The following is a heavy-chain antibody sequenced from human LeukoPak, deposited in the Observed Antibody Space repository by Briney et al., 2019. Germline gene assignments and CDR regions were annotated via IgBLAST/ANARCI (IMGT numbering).Heavy chain of an antibody. CDR1: GASVSSGSYY. J-gene: IGHJ4*02. Sequence: SQTLSLTCTVSGASVSSGSYYWSWIRQPPGKGLEWIGYIYYSGSTNYNPSLKSRVTISVDTSKNQFSLKLSSVTAADTAVYYCARDGYYYDSSGPSNYWGQGTLVTVSS. CDR2: IYYSGST. D-gene: IGHD3-22*01. V-gene: IGHV4-61*01. CDR3: ARDGYYYDSSGPSNY.